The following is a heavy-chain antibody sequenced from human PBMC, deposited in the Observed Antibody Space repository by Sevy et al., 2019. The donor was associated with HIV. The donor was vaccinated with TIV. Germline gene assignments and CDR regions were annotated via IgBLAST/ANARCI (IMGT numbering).Heavy chain of an antibody. CDR1: GFTFSSYA. V-gene: IGHV3-30*14. D-gene: IGHD3-10*01. CDR3: ARVSYVSGSYNTDWGYGMDV. J-gene: IGHJ6*02. Sequence: GGSLRLSCAASGFTFSSYAMHWVRQAPGKGLEWVAVISYDGSNKYYANSVKGRFTTPRDHSKNTLYLQMNSLRAEDTSVYDGARVSYVSGSYNTDWGYGMDVWGQGTTVTVSS. CDR2: ISYDGSNK.